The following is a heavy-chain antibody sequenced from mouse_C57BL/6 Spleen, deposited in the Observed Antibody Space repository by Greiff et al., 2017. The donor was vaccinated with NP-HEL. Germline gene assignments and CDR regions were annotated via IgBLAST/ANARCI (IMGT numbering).Heavy chain of an antibody. CDR3: AIAVGNGYSYYAMDY. D-gene: IGHD2-3*01. Sequence: EVQLQQSGPSLVRPSQTLSLTCTVTGFSINSDCYWFWIRQFPGNHLEYIGYTFYSGITYYNPSLESRTYITRDTSKNQFSLKLSSVTTEDTATYYYAIAVGNGYSYYAMDYWGQGTSVTVSS. CDR2: TFYSGIT. J-gene: IGHJ4*01. V-gene: IGHV3-3*01. CDR1: GFSINSDCY.